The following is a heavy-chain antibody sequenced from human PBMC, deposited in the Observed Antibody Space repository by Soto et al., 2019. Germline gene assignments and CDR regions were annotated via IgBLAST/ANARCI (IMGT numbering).Heavy chain of an antibody. CDR2: ISRSGSA. Sequence: PSETLSLTCAVSGGSFSGYYWNWIRQPPGKGLEWLGEISRSGSATYNPSLKGRVTMSVDTSKNQISLNVTSVTAADTAVYYCARESGPAAARRGIDYWGQGTLVTVSS. CDR3: ARESGPAAARRGIDY. J-gene: IGHJ4*02. CDR1: GGSFSGYY. D-gene: IGHD6-6*01. V-gene: IGHV4-34*01.